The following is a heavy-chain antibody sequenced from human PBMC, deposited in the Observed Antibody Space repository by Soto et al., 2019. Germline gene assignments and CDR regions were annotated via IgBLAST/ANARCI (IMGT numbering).Heavy chain of an antibody. CDR3: AAHDSGGYYAEY. D-gene: IGHD3-22*01. CDR1: GDSVTISDYY. CDR2: IHYSGST. J-gene: IGHJ4*02. Sequence: QLQLQESGPGLVKPSETLSLTCTVSGDSVTISDYYWGWIRQPPGKGLEWIGSIHYSGSTYYNPSLKRRVTISGYTSKKQFSLKLTSVTAADAAVYYCAAHDSGGYYAEYWGQGTLVTVSA. V-gene: IGHV4-39*01.